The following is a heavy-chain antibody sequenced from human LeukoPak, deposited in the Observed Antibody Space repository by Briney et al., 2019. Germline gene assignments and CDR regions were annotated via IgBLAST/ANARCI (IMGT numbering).Heavy chain of an antibody. V-gene: IGHV1-8*01. CDR3: ARGSLQYGVDY. CDR1: GYTFTSYD. CDR2: MKPNSGNT. J-gene: IGHJ4*02. Sequence: ASVKVSCKASGYTFTSYDINWVRQATGQGLEGMGWMKPNSGNTGYAQKFQGRVTMTRNTSISTAYMELSSLRSEDTAVYYCARGSLQYGVDYWGQGTLVTVSS. D-gene: IGHD4-17*01.